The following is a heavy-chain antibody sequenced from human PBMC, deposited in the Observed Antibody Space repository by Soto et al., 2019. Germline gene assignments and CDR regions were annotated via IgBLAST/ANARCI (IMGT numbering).Heavy chain of an antibody. J-gene: IGHJ6*03. CDR3: AREPRYSRSVSGYDDYYYYYMDV. D-gene: IGHD2-2*01. CDR2: ISSSGSTI. Sequence: QVQLVESGVGLVKPGGSLRLSCAASGFTFSDYYMTWIRQAPGKGLEWDSHISSSGSTIFYADSVKGRFTISRDNDKNALYLQMNSLRSEDTAVYYCAREPRYSRSVSGYDDYYYYYMDVWGNGTTVTVSS. CDR1: GFTFSDYY. V-gene: IGHV3-11*01.